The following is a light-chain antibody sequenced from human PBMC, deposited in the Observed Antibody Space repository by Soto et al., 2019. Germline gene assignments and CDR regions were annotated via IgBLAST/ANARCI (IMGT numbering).Light chain of an antibody. CDR2: DAY. CDR3: QQRHMWPIT. Sequence: EIVLTQSPVTLSLSPVERATLSCMASQSFRGLLAWYQQKPCQAPRLLIYDAYNRATGIPPRFSGSGSGTDFTLTISSLEPEDSAVYYCQQRHMWPITFGQGTRLEI. V-gene: IGKV3-11*01. CDR1: QSFRGL. J-gene: IGKJ5*01.